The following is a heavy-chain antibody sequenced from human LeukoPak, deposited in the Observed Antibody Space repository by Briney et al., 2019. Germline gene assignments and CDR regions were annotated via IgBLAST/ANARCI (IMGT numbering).Heavy chain of an antibody. CDR2: IYHSGST. CDR3: ARGTMMVGP. D-gene: IGHD3-22*01. Sequence: SETLSLTCAVSGGSISSNWWSWVRQRPGKGLEWIGEIYHSGSTNYNPSLKSRVTISLDKSKNQFSLNLSSVTAAAAAVYYCARGTMMVGPWGQGTLVTVSS. J-gene: IGHJ5*02. V-gene: IGHV4-4*02. CDR1: GGSISSNW.